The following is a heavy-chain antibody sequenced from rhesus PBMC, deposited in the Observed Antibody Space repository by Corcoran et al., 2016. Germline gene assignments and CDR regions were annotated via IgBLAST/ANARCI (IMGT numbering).Heavy chain of an antibody. CDR1: GDSINSHQ. Sequence: QVQLQESGPGLVKPSETLSLTCAVSGDSINSHQWSWIRVPPGTGLEWIGRTSDSGGSTNYDPSRKSRITMSTDTSKNQFSLKLTSVTAADTALYYCARYYDSANPKTLFDVWGPGLLVTVSS. CDR3: ARYYDSANPKTLFDV. D-gene: IGHD3-28*01. V-gene: IGHV4-173*01. J-gene: IGHJ5-1*01. CDR2: TSDSGGST.